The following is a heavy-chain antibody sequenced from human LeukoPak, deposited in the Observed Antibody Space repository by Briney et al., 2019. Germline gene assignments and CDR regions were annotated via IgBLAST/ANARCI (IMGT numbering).Heavy chain of an antibody. Sequence: PGGSLRLSCEASGFSFSNYWMSWVRQAPGKGLEWVANIKQDGSEIYYVDSVRGRFTISRDNAKNSLYLQMNSLRAEDTAVYYCARPSLNTGSYFDYWGQGILVSV. D-gene: IGHD1-26*01. CDR2: IKQDGSEI. J-gene: IGHJ4*02. CDR1: GFSFSNYW. CDR3: ARPSLNTGSYFDY. V-gene: IGHV3-7*01.